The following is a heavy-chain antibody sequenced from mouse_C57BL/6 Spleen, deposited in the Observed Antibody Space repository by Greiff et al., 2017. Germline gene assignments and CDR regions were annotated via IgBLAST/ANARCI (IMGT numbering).Heavy chain of an antibody. CDR2: IYPRSGNT. D-gene: IGHD2-3*01. CDR1: GYTFTSYG. Sequence: QVQLQQSGAELARPGASVKLSCKASGYTFTSYGISWVKQRTGQGLEWIGEIYPRSGNTYYNEKFKGKATLTADKSSSTAYMGLRSLTSEDSAVYFCARGDYDGYPAWFAYWGQGTLVTVSA. CDR3: ARGDYDGYPAWFAY. J-gene: IGHJ3*01. V-gene: IGHV1-81*01.